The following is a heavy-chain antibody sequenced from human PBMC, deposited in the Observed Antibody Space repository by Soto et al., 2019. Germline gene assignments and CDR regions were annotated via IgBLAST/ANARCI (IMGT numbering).Heavy chain of an antibody. Sequence: SETLSLTCSVSGDSISNLDYFWAWIRQPPGQALEYIGYIYKSATTYYNPSFESRVAISVDASKSQFSLNVTSVTAADTAVYFCARGRYCLTGRCFPNWFDSWGQGALVTVSS. V-gene: IGHV4-30-4*01. CDR3: ARGRYCLTGRCFPNWFDS. J-gene: IGHJ5*01. CDR1: GDSISNLDYF. D-gene: IGHD7-27*01. CDR2: IYKSATT.